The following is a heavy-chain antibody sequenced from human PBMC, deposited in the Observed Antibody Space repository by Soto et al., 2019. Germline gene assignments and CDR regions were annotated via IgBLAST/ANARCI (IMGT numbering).Heavy chain of an antibody. J-gene: IGHJ5*02. CDR3: AIRSGYADWFDP. D-gene: IGHD3-3*01. V-gene: IGHV4-31*03. CDR1: GGSISSGGYY. Sequence: QVQLQESGPGLVKPSQTLSLTCTVSGGSISSGGYYWSWIRQHPGKGLEWIGYIYYSGSTYYNPARMRRVTIAVDTSKNRFSLKLRSVTAADTAVYYCAIRSGYADWFDPWGPGTLVTVSS. CDR2: IYYSGST.